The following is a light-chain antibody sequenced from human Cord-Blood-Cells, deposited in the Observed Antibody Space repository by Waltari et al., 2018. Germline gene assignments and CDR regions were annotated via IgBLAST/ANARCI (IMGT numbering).Light chain of an antibody. J-gene: IGLJ2*01. CDR2: EVS. V-gene: IGLV2-23*02. CDR1: SSDVGSYNI. CDR3: CSYAGSSNVV. Sequence: QSALTQPASVSGSPGQPITIPCTGPSSDVGSYNIVSWYHQHPGKAPNLMIYEVSKRPSGVSNRFSCSKSGNTASLTISGLQAEDEADYYCCSYAGSSNVVFGGGTKLTVL.